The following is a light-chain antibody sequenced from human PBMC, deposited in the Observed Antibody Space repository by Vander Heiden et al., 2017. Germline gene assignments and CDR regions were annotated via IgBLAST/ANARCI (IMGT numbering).Light chain of an antibody. CDR3: QQYNSYPRT. V-gene: IGKV1-5*03. CDR2: KAS. Sequence: DIQMTQSPSTLSASVGDRVTITCRASQSISSWLAWYQQKAPKLLIYKASSLESGVPSRFSGRGSGTEFTLTISSLQPDDFATYYCQQYNSYPRTFGQGTKVEIK. CDR1: QSISSW. J-gene: IGKJ1*01.